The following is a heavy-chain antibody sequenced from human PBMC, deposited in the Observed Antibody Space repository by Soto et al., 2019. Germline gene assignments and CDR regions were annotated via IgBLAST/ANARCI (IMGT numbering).Heavy chain of an antibody. J-gene: IGHJ5*02. CDR2: INHSGST. CDR1: GGSFSGYY. CDR3: ARGYDFWSGYSRSWFDP. Sequence: PSETLSLTCAVYGGSFSGYYWSWIRQPPGKGLEWFGEINHSGSTNYNPSLKSRVTISVDTSKNQFSLKLSSVTAADTAVYYCARGYDFWSGYSRSWFDPWGQGTLVTVSS. D-gene: IGHD3-3*01. V-gene: IGHV4-34*01.